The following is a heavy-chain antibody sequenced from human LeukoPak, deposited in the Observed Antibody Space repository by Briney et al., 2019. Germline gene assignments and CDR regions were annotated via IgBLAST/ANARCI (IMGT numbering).Heavy chain of an antibody. CDR3: AREGYYYDSSGRSGWFDP. D-gene: IGHD3-22*01. J-gene: IGHJ5*02. V-gene: IGHV4-39*07. CDR1: GGSISSSSSY. CDR2: IYHSGST. Sequence: SETLSLTCTVSGGSISSSSSYWGWIRQPPGKGLEWIGSIYHSGSTYYNPSLKSRVTISVDTSKNQFSLKLSSVTAADTAVYYCAREGYYYDSSGRSGWFDPWGQGTLVTVSS.